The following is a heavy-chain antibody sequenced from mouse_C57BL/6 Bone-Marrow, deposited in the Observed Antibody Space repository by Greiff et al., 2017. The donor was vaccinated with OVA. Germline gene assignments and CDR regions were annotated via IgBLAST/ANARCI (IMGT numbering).Heavy chain of an antibody. CDR1: GYTFTSYW. V-gene: IGHV1-5*01. Sequence: EVKLVESGTVLARPGASVKMSCKTSGYTFTSYWMHWVKQRPGQGLEWIGAIYPGNSDTSYNQKFKGKAKLTAVTSASTAYMALSSLTNEDSAVYYCTRLYGSSFNYFDYWGQGTTLTVSS. J-gene: IGHJ2*01. CDR2: IYPGNSDT. CDR3: TRLYGSSFNYFDY. D-gene: IGHD1-1*01.